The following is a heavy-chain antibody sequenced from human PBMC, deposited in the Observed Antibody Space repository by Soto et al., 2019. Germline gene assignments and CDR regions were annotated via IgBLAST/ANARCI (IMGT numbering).Heavy chain of an antibody. CDR2: ISAYNGNT. V-gene: IGHV1-18*01. CDR1: GYTFTSYG. D-gene: IGHD6-13*01. J-gene: IGHJ6*03. Sequence: ASVKVSCKASGYTFTSYGISWVRQAPGQGLEWMGWISAYNGNTNYAQKLQGRVTMTTDTSTSTAYMELRSLRSDDTAVYYCARVVSAAGTAQGYSYYYYMDVWGKGTRVTVSS. CDR3: ARVVSAAGTAQGYSYYYYMDV.